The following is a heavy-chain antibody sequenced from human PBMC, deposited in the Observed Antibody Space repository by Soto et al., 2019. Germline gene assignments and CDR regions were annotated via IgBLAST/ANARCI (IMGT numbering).Heavy chain of an antibody. CDR1: GGSISSSTYY. CDR3: AREILTGYYPAVWFDP. Sequence: QLQLQESGPGLVKPSETLSLTCTVSGGSISSSTYYWGWIRQPPGKGLEWIGSIYFRGSTYYNPSLKSRVTVSVDTSNNQFSLKLTSVTAADTDVYYCAREILTGYYPAVWFDPWGQGTLVTVSS. CDR2: IYFRGST. J-gene: IGHJ5*02. V-gene: IGHV4-39*02. D-gene: IGHD3-9*01.